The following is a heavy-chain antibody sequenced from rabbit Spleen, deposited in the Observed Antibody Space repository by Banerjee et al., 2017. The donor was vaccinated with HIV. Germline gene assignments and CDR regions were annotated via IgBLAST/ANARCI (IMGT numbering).Heavy chain of an antibody. D-gene: IGHD1-1*01. CDR1: GFDFGSYA. CDR2: IDTNDGDT. Sequence: QEQLVESGGGLVQPEGSLTLTCKASGFDFGSYAMCWVRQAPGKGLEWIACIDTNDGDTDYANWPKGRFTISKTSSTTVTLQATSLTAADTATYFCARDLTSVIGWNFAWWGQGTLVTVS. J-gene: IGHJ3*01. CDR3: ARDLTSVIGWNFAW. V-gene: IGHV1S45*01.